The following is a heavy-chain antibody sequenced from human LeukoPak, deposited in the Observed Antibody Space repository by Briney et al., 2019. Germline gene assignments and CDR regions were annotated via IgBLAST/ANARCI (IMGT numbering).Heavy chain of an antibody. CDR3: ARSPTVFRPFEC. D-gene: IGHD4-11*01. Sequence: ASVKVSCKASGYTFTGYYMRWVRHAPGQGLEWMGWINPNSGGTNYAQKLQGRVTMTRDTSISTAYMELGRQRSDDTAVYYCARSPTVFRPFECRGQGTLVSVAS. CDR1: GYTFTGYY. V-gene: IGHV1-2*02. CDR2: INPNSGGT. J-gene: IGHJ4*02.